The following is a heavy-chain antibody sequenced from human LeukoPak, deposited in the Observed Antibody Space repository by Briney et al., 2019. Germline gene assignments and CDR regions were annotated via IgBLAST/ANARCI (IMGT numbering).Heavy chain of an antibody. V-gene: IGHV3-11*01. CDR2: ISSSGSTI. Sequence: GGSLRLSCAASGFTFSDYYMSWIRQAPGKGLEWVSYISSSGSTIYYADSVKGRFTISRDNAKNSLYLQMNSLRAEDTALYHCARESSSSWYYWFDPWGQGTLVTVSS. D-gene: IGHD6-13*01. J-gene: IGHJ5*02. CDR1: GFTFSDYY. CDR3: ARESSSSWYYWFDP.